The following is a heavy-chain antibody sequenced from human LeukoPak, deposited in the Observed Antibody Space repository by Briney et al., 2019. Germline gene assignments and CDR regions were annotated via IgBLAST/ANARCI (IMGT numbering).Heavy chain of an antibody. J-gene: IGHJ6*02. CDR2: INHSGST. CDR1: SGSISSSGYY. CDR3: ARGCVTMVRGGPGMDV. D-gene: IGHD3-10*01. Sequence: SQTLSLTCTVSSGSISSSGYYCSWIRQPPGKGLEWIGEINHSGSTNYNPSLKSRVTISVDTSKNQFSLKLSSVTAADTAVYYCARGCVTMVRGGPGMDVWGQGTTVTVSS. V-gene: IGHV4-39*07.